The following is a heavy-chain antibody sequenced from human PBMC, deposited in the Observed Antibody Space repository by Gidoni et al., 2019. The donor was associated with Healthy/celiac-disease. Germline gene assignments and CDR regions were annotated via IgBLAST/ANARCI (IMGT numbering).Heavy chain of an antibody. CDR2: ISGSGGST. D-gene: IGHD2-15*01. CDR3: AKKLGSGGSCYSV. J-gene: IGHJ4*02. V-gene: IGHV3-23*01. CDR1: GFTFSSYA. Sequence: EVQLLESGGGLVQPGGSLRLSCAASGFTFSSYAMGWVRQAPGKGLEWVSAISGSGGSTYYADSVKGRFTISRDNSKNTLYLQMDSLRAEDTAVYYCAKKLGSGGSCYSVWGQGTLVTVSS.